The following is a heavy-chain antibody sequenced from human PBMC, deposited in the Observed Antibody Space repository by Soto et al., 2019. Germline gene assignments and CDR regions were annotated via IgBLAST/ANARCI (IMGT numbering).Heavy chain of an antibody. Sequence: QVQLQESGPGLVKPSQTLSLTCTVSGGSISSGGYYWSWIRQHPGKGLEWIGYIYSSGSTHYNPSLKSRFTISVDTSKNQVSLKLSSVTAADTAVYYCARGVMGSSYNWFDPWGQGTLVTVSS. J-gene: IGHJ5*02. V-gene: IGHV4-31*03. CDR1: GGSISSGGYY. D-gene: IGHD6-6*01. CDR3: ARGVMGSSYNWFDP. CDR2: IYSSGST.